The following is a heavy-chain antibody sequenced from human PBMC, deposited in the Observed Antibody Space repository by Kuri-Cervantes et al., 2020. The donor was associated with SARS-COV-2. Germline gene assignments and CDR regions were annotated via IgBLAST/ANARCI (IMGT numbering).Heavy chain of an antibody. CDR2: ISSRGDST. D-gene: IGHD4-23*01. J-gene: IGHJ4*02. V-gene: IGHV3-23*01. CDR3: AKNRRTVAAPFDY. Sequence: GESLKISCAASGFTFSSYAMGWVRQAPGKGLEWVSSISSRGDSTYYADSVRGRFTISRDNSKNTLYLQMNSLRADDTAVYYCAKNRRTVAAPFDYWGQGTLVTVPQ. CDR1: GFTFSSYA.